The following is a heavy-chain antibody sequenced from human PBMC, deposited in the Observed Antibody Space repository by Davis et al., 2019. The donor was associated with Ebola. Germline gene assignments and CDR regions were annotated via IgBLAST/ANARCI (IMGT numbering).Heavy chain of an antibody. CDR2: INPNSGGT. D-gene: IGHD6-19*01. Sequence: ASVKVSCKASGYTFTGYYMHWVRQAPGQGLEWMGWINPNSGGTNYAQKFQGRVTMTRDTSISTAHMELSRLRSDDTAVYYCARDRYSSGWAMLDYWGQGTLVTVSS. J-gene: IGHJ4*02. V-gene: IGHV1-2*02. CDR1: GYTFTGYY. CDR3: ARDRYSSGWAMLDY.